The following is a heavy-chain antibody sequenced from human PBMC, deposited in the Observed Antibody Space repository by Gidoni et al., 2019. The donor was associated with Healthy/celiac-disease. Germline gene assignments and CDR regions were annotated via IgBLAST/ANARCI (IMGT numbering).Heavy chain of an antibody. V-gene: IGHV4-34*01. D-gene: IGHD4-17*01. CDR1: GGSFSGYY. Sequence: QVQLQQWGAGLLKPSETLSLTCAFYGGSFSGYYWSWIRQPPGKGLEWIGEINHSGSTNYNPSLKSRVTISVDTSKNQFSLKLSSVTAADTAVYYCARAPRLRPDYWGQGTLVTVSS. J-gene: IGHJ4*02. CDR2: INHSGST. CDR3: ARAPRLRPDY.